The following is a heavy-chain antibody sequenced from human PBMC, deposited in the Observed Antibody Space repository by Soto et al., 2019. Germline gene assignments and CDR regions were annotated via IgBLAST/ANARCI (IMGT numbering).Heavy chain of an antibody. CDR1: GGSLSSGDFF. CDR2: IYYSGSG. J-gene: IGHJ1*01. D-gene: IGHD4-17*01. V-gene: IGHV4-31*03. Sequence: QVQLQESGPGLVQPSQTLSLTCTVSGGSLSSGDFFWSWIRQHPGKGLEWIGYIYYSGSGYYNPSLNSRVTISADTSENQFALKLTSVTAADTAVYYCARGGTHGDYRFQYWGQGTLVTVSA. CDR3: ARGGTHGDYRFQY.